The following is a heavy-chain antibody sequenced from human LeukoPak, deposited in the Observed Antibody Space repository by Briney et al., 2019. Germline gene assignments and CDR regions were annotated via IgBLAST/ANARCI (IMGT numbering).Heavy chain of an antibody. Sequence: GGSLRPSCEASGFTFSSNWMHWVRQVPGKGLVWVSLINPSGSFTTYADSVKGRFTISRDNAKNRLYMQMNSLRVEDTAVYYCARDMIRGVVNNWGQGTLVTVSS. CDR2: INPSGSFT. V-gene: IGHV3-74*01. CDR3: ARDMIRGVVNN. J-gene: IGHJ4*02. D-gene: IGHD3-10*01. CDR1: GFTFSSNW.